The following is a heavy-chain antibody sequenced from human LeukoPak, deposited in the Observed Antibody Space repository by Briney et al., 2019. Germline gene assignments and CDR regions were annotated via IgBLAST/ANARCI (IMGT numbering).Heavy chain of an antibody. CDR2: ISYDGSNK. J-gene: IGHJ4*02. CDR3: ARDQLAYSGYDTLFDY. V-gene: IGHV3-30*04. CDR1: GFTFDSYA. D-gene: IGHD5-12*01. Sequence: GRSLRLSCAASGFTFDSYAIHWVRQAPGKGLEWVAVISYDGSNKYYADSVKGRFTISRGNSKNTLYLQLNSLRPEDTAVYYCARDQLAYSGYDTLFDYWGQGSLVTVSS.